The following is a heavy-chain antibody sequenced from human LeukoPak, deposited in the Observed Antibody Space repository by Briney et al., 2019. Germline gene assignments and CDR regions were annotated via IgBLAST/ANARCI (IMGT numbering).Heavy chain of an antibody. V-gene: IGHV4-59*01. J-gene: IGHJ4*02. CDR2: ISYSGST. Sequence: PSETLSLTCTVSGGSISSNYWSWIRQPPGKGLEWIGYISYSGSTNYNPSLKSRVTISIDTSKNQFSLKLNSVTAADTAVYYCARRDGSGWFYFDYWGQGTLVTVSS. D-gene: IGHD6-19*01. CDR1: GGSISSNY. CDR3: ARRDGSGWFYFDY.